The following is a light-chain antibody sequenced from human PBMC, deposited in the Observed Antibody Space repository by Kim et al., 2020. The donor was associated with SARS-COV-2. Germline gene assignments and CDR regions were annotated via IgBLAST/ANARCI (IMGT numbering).Light chain of an antibody. V-gene: IGLV6-57*01. CDR2: DDN. Sequence: KTVTISCTRSSGSIANSHVHWYQQRTGSSPTTVVYDDNQRPSGVPHRFSASIDSSSNSAALTISGLKTEDEADYYCQSYDSDSQGVFGGGTQLTVL. J-gene: IGLJ3*02. CDR3: QSYDSDSQGV. CDR1: SGSIANSH.